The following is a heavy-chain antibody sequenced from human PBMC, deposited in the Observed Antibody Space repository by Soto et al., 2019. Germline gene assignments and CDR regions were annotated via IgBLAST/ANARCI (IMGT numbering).Heavy chain of an antibody. CDR3: ARRGAITMVRGVMG. CDR1: GGSISSSSYY. CDR2: IYYSGST. V-gene: IGHV4-39*01. D-gene: IGHD3-10*01. J-gene: IGHJ4*02. Sequence: QLQLQESGPGLVKPSETLSLTCTVSGGSISSSSYYWGWIRQPPGKGLEWIGSIYYSGSTYYNPSLKSRVTISVATSKNQFSLKLSSVTAADTAVYYCARRGAITMVRGVMGWGQGTLVTVSS.